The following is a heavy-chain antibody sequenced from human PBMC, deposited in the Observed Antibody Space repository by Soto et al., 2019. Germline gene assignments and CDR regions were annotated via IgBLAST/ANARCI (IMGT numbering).Heavy chain of an antibody. CDR1: GFTFSSYA. V-gene: IGHV3-30-3*01. D-gene: IGHD6-13*01. Sequence: QVQLVESGGGVGQPGRSLRLSCAASGFTFSSYAMHWVRQAPGKGLEWVAVISYDGSNKYYADSVKGRFTISRDNSKNTLYLQMNSLRAEDTSVYYCARDRESSSWYISGGSWYFQHWGQGTLVTVSS. CDR2: ISYDGSNK. CDR3: ARDRESSSWYISGGSWYFQH. J-gene: IGHJ1*01.